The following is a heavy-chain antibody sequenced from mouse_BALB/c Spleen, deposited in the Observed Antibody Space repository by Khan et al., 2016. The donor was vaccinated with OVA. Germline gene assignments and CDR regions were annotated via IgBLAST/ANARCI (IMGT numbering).Heavy chain of an antibody. CDR1: GFSLTSYG. Sequence: QVQLKESGPGLVAPSQSLSITCTVSGFSLTSYGVHWVRQPPGKGLEWLVVIWSDGSTNYNSVLKSRLSISKDNSKSQVFLKMNSLQTDDTAIYSCARWFDGYSSLYAMDYGGQGTSVTVSS. D-gene: IGHD2-3*01. J-gene: IGHJ4*01. CDR2: IWSDGST. CDR3: ARWFDGYSSLYAMDY. V-gene: IGHV2-6*02.